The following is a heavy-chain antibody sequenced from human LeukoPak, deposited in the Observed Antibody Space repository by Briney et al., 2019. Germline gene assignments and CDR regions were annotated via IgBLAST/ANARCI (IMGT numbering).Heavy chain of an antibody. D-gene: IGHD1-26*01. CDR3: ASPRLGRRYFDY. J-gene: IGHJ4*02. CDR1: GFTFDDYG. CDR2: ISSSSSYI. Sequence: GGSLRLSCAASGFTFDDYGMSWVRQVPGKGLEWVSSISSSSSYIYYADSVKGRFTISRDNAKNSLYLQMNSLRAEDTAVYYCASPRLGRRYFDYWGQGTLVTVSS. V-gene: IGHV3-21*01.